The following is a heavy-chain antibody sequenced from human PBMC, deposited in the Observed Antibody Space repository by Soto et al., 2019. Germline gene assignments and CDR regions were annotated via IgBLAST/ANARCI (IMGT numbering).Heavy chain of an antibody. V-gene: IGHV3-33*01. J-gene: IGHJ4*02. CDR2: IWYDGSNK. CDR1: GFTFSSYG. Sequence: QVQLVESGGGVVQPGRSLRLSCAASGFTFSSYGMHWVRQAPGKGLERVAVIWYDGSNKYYADSVKGRFTISRDNSKNTLYLQMNSLRAEDTAVYYCARDGYCSGGSCYSVPVFDYWGQGTLVTVYS. D-gene: IGHD2-15*01. CDR3: ARDGYCSGGSCYSVPVFDY.